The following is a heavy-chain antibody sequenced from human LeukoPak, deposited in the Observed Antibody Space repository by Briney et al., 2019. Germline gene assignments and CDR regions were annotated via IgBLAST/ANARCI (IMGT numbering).Heavy chain of an antibody. Sequence: GGSLRLSCAASGFTFSSYAMHWVRQAPGKGLEWVSGISWNSGSIGYADSVKGRFTISRDNAKNSLYLQMNSLRAEDTALYYCARAPYIAAAGYYFDYWGQGTLVTVSS. D-gene: IGHD6-13*01. CDR2: ISWNSGSI. J-gene: IGHJ4*02. CDR1: GFTFSSYA. CDR3: ARAPYIAAAGYYFDY. V-gene: IGHV3-9*01.